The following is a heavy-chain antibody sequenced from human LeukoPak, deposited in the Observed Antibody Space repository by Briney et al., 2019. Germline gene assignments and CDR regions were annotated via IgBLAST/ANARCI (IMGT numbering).Heavy chain of an antibody. CDR3: ARGYYYDSSGLTNYYMDV. J-gene: IGHJ6*03. CDR2: IYTSGST. CDR1: GGSISSYY. V-gene: IGHV4-4*09. D-gene: IGHD3-22*01. Sequence: SETLSLTCTVYGGSISSYYWSWIRPPPGKGLEWIGYIYTSGSTNYNPSLKSRVTISVDTSKNQFSLKLSSVTAADTAVYYCARGYYYDSSGLTNYYMDVWGKGTTVTVSS.